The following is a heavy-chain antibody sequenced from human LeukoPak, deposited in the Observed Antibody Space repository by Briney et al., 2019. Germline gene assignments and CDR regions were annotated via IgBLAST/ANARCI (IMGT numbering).Heavy chain of an antibody. CDR2: ISSSCSTI. V-gene: IGHV3-48*03. J-gene: IGHJ3*02. D-gene: IGHD3-16*02. CDR1: GLTFRSYE. CDR3: ARDIQEARSPSLAFDI. Sequence: GGSLRLSCAAPGLTFRSYEMNGVRPPPAKGLEWVSYISSSCSTIYYAASVKGRFTIYKDNAKNSLYLQMNSLRAEDTAVYYCARDIQEARSPSLAFDIWGQGTMVTVSS.